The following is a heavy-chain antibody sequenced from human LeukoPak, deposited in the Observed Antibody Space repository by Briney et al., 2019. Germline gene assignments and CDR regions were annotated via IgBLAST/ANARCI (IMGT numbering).Heavy chain of an antibody. J-gene: IGHJ5*02. CDR3: AKSKDYDILTGLT. CDR1: GFTFSSYA. V-gene: IGHV3-23*01. CDR2: IGGSGGST. D-gene: IGHD3-9*01. Sequence: GGSLRLSCAASGFTFSSYAMSWVRQAPGKGLEWVSAIGGSGGSTYYADSVKGRFTISRDNSKNTLYLQMNSLRAEDTAVYYCAKSKDYDILTGLTWGQGTLVTVSS.